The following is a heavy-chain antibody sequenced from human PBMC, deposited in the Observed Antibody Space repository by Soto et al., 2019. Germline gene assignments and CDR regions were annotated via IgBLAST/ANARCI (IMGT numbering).Heavy chain of an antibody. V-gene: IGHV3-48*01. Sequence: EVQLVESGGGLVQPGGSLRLSCAASGFTFSSYSMNWVRQAPGKGLEWVSYISSSSSTIYYADSVKGRFTISRDNAKNSLYLQMNSLRAEDTAVYYCARDSRRYFDWLPPSDYWGQGTLVTVSS. J-gene: IGHJ4*02. CDR1: GFTFSSYS. D-gene: IGHD3-9*01. CDR3: ARDSRRYFDWLPPSDY. CDR2: ISSSSSTI.